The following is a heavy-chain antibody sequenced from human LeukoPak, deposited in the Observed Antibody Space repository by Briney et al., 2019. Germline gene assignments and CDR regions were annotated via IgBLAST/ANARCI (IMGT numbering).Heavy chain of an antibody. J-gene: IGHJ4*02. CDR1: GYTFTSYG. Sequence: GALVKVSCKASGYTFTSYGISWVRQAPGQGLEWMGWISAYNGNTNYAQKLQGRVTMTTDTSTSTAYMELRSLRSEDTAVYYCARDPVEMATNSWDYWGQGTLVTVSS. CDR2: ISAYNGNT. D-gene: IGHD5-24*01. V-gene: IGHV1-18*01. CDR3: ARDPVEMATNSWDY.